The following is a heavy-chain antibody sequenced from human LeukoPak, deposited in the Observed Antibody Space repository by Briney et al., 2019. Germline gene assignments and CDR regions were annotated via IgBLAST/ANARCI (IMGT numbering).Heavy chain of an antibody. J-gene: IGHJ4*02. CDR3: AKKSQKNYFDY. CDR1: GFTFSSYA. V-gene: IGHV3-30*04. CDR2: ISYDGGNK. Sequence: GGSLRLSCAASGFTFSSYAMHWVRQAPGKGLEWVAVISYDGGNKYYADSVKGRFTISRDNSKNTLYLQMNSLRGEDTAVYYCAKKSQKNYFDYWGQGTLVTVSS.